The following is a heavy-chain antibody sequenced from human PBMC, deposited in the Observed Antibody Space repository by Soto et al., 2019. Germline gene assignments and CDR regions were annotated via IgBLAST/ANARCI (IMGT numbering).Heavy chain of an antibody. Sequence: ASVKVSCKASGYTFTRSGISWVRQAPGQGLEWMGWISTYNGDTNYAQTFQGRVTMTTDTSTSTVHMEVRSLRSDDTAVYYCARDRVATGAHGRLFDYWGQGILVTVSS. D-gene: IGHD5-12*01. CDR3: ARDRVATGAHGRLFDY. V-gene: IGHV1-18*01. J-gene: IGHJ4*02. CDR2: ISTYNGDT. CDR1: GYTFTRSG.